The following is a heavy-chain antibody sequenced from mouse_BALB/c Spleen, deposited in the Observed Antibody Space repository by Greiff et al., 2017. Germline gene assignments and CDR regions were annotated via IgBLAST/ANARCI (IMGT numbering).Heavy chain of an antibody. D-gene: IGHD1-1*01. J-gene: IGHJ2*01. CDR2: IYPSDSYT. V-gene: IGHV1-69*02. Sequence: QVQLQQPGAELVRPGASVKLSCKASGYTFTSYWINWVKQRPGQGLEWIGNIYPSDSYTNYNQKFKDKATLTVDKSSSTAYMQLSSPTSEDSAVYYCTRSYYGSNDYWGQGTTLTVSS. CDR1: GYTFTSYW. CDR3: TRSYYGSNDY.